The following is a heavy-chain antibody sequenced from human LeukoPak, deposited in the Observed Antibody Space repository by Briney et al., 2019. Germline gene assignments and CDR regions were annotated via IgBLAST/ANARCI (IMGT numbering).Heavy chain of an antibody. CDR1: GFTFSSYA. J-gene: IGHJ4*02. V-gene: IGHV3-23*01. D-gene: IGHD6-13*01. Sequence: GGSLRLSCAASGFTFSSYAMSWVRQAPGKGLEWVSTVSGSGGTTYYADSVKGRFTISRDNSKSTLYLQMNSLRAEDTAVYYCAKGNGKAATGSGVDYWGQGTLVTVSS. CDR3: AKGNGKAATGSGVDY. CDR2: VSGSGGTT.